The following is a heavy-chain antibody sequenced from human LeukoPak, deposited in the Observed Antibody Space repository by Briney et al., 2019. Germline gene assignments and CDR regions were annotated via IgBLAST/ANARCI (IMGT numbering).Heavy chain of an antibody. CDR2: INHSGST. D-gene: IGHD2-2*01. V-gene: IGHV4-34*01. CDR1: GGSFSGYY. J-gene: IGHJ6*03. CDR3: AGQGYCSSTSCYDYSYMDV. Sequence: SETLSLTCAVYGGSFSGYYWSWIRQPPGKGLEWIGEINHSGSTNYNPSLKSRVTISVATSKNQFSLKLSSVTAADTAVYYCAGQGYCSSTSCYDYSYMDVWGKGTTVTVSS.